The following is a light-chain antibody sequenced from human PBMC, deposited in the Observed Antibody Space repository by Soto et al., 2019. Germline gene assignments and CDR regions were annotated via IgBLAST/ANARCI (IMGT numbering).Light chain of an antibody. Sequence: EVVLTQSPATLSVSAGGTVTLSCRASQSVRTNVAWYQQIPGQAPRLLVYGASTRATGVPARFTGSGSGIESSLTISSLLSEDSAFYYCQQYFNWPLTWTFGPGTKVQIK. CDR3: QQYFNWPLTWT. CDR2: GAS. CDR1: QSVRTN. J-gene: IGKJ1*01. V-gene: IGKV3-15*01.